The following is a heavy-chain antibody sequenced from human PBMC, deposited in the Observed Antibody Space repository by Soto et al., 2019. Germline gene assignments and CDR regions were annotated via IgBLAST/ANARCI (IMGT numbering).Heavy chain of an antibody. J-gene: IGHJ4*02. CDR3: ARDSFLPTYYYDSSGYYTLPY. CDR2: INPSGGST. D-gene: IGHD3-22*01. CDR1: GYTFTSYY. Sequence: ASVKVSCKASGYTFTSYYMHWVRQAPGQGLEWMGIINPSGGSTSYAQKFQGRVTMTRDTSTSTVYMELSSLRSEDTAVYYCARDSFLPTYYYDSSGYYTLPYWGQGILVTVSS. V-gene: IGHV1-46*01.